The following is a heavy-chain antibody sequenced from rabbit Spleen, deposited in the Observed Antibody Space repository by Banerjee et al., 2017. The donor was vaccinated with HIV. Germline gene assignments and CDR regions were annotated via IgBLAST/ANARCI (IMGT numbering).Heavy chain of an antibody. Sequence: QQQLEESGGGLVQPEGSLTLTCKASGLDFSSYYWICWVRQAPGKGLEWIACIDVTKHGNTYYATWTKGRFTISKTSSTTVTLQMTRLTAADTATYFCAISYPGSSYGFNLWGPGTLVTVS. J-gene: IGHJ4*01. D-gene: IGHD8-1*01. V-gene: IGHV1S45*01. CDR2: IDVTKHGNT. CDR3: AISYPGSSYGFNL. CDR1: GLDFSSYYW.